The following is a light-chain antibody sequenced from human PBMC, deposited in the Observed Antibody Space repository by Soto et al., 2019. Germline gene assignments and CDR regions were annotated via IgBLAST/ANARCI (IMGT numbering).Light chain of an antibody. CDR2: DAS. V-gene: IGKV3-15*01. Sequence: EIVMTQSPATLSVSPGERATLSCRASQSVSSNLAWHQQKPGQAPRILMYDASTRATGIPARFSGNGSGTEFTLTISSVQSEDFAVYYCQQFHNWPITFGQGTRLEI. J-gene: IGKJ5*01. CDR3: QQFHNWPIT. CDR1: QSVSSN.